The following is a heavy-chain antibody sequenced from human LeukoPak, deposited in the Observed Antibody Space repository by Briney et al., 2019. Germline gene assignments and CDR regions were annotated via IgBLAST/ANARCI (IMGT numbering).Heavy chain of an antibody. CDR1: GYRFTSYW. CDR2: IDPSDSYI. D-gene: IGHD6-13*01. Sequence: PGESLKISCKGSGYRFTSYWISWVRQMPGKGLEWMGRIDPSDSYINYSPSFQGHVTFSADKSISTAYLQWSSLKASDTAMYYCARPISAAGTFAFDMWGQGTMVTVSS. J-gene: IGHJ3*02. V-gene: IGHV5-10-1*01. CDR3: ARPISAAGTFAFDM.